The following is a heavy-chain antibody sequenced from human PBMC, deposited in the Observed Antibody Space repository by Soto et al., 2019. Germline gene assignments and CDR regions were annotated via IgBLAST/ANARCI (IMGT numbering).Heavy chain of an antibody. CDR2: LYGGGTG. Sequence: APGKGLEWVSVLYGGGTGYYADSVKGRFTISRDNSKNTLYLQMNSLRVEDTVVFYFEEGIRYKIMALAFQ. CDR3: EEGIRYKIMALAFQ. V-gene: IGHV3-66*01. J-gene: IGHJ1*01. D-gene: IGHD3-16*01.